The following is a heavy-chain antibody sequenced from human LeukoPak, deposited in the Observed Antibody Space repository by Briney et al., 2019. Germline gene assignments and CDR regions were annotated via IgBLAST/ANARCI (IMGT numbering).Heavy chain of an antibody. CDR2: VNHSGST. V-gene: IGHV4-34*01. D-gene: IGHD4-11*01. Sequence: PSETLFLTCVVHGGSFTGFYWSWVRQPPGRGLEWIGEVNHSGSTYYNPSLKSRVSISVDTSKKNFSLSLRSVTAADTALYFCARGRGDYSDYHFNYWGQGILVTVSS. J-gene: IGHJ4*02. CDR3: ARGRGDYSDYHFNY. CDR1: GGSFTGFY.